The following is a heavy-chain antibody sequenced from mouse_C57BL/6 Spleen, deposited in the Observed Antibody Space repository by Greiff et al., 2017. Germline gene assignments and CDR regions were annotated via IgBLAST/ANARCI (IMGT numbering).Heavy chain of an antibody. V-gene: IGHV1-82*01. J-gene: IGHJ2*01. CDR3: ESCGGSGSFDY. Sequence: QVQLQQSGPELVKPGASVKMSCKASGYAFSSTWMNWVEQRPGKGLEWIGRIYPGDGDTNYNGKFKGKATLTAAKSSSTSYMPLLRLTSEASAVYFFESCGGSGSFDYWGQGTTLTVSS. CDR1: GYAFSSTW. D-gene: IGHD1-1*01. CDR2: IYPGDGDT.